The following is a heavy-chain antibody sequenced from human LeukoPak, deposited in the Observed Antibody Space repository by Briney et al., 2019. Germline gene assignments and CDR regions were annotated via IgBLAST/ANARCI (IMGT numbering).Heavy chain of an antibody. J-gene: IGHJ4*02. V-gene: IGHV4-59*11. CDR3: AREGSYRIFDY. Sequence: SETLSLTCTVSGGSISSHYWSWIRQPPGKGLEWIGYIYNSGSTNYNPSLKSRVTISVDTSKNQFSLKLSSVTAADTAVYYCAREGSYRIFDYWGQGTLVTVSS. CDR1: GGSISSHY. CDR2: IYNSGST. D-gene: IGHD1-26*01.